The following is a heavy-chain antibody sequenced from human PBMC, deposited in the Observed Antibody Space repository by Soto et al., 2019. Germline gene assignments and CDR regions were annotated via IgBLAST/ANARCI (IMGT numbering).Heavy chain of an antibody. CDR3: AKPAAAVWYFGL. D-gene: IGHD6-13*01. CDR1: GFTFSTYA. V-gene: IGHV3-23*01. CDR2: ISGSGANT. Sequence: EVQLLESGGGLVQPGGSLRLSCAASGFTFSTYAMTWVRQAPGKGLEWLSAISGSGANTYYADSVKGRFTISRDNSKNTLHLHMNSLRAEDTAVYYCAKPAAAVWYFGLWGRGSLVTVSS. J-gene: IGHJ2*01.